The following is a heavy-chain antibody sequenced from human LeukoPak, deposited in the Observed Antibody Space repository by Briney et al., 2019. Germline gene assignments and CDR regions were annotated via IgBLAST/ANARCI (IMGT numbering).Heavy chain of an antibody. D-gene: IGHD1-26*01. Sequence: GASVKVSCKASGYTFTSNYIHWVRQAPGQGLEWMGMIYPRDGSTSYAQKFQGRVTVTRDTSTSTVHMELSGLRSEDTAVYYCSTLTEWELLAFDIWGQGTMVTVSS. J-gene: IGHJ3*02. CDR1: GYTFTSNY. CDR3: STLTEWELLAFDI. V-gene: IGHV1-46*01. CDR2: IYPRDGST.